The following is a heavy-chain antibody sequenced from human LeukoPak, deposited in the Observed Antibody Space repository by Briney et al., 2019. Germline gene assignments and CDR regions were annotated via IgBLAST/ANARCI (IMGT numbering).Heavy chain of an antibody. J-gene: IGHJ4*02. CDR2: IYYSGST. Sequence: PSETLSLTCTVSGGSISSYSWSWIRQPPRKGLEWIGYIYYSGSTTYNPSLKSRVTISVDTSKNQFSLKLSSVTAADTAVYYCASGLGATVDYWGQGTLVTVSS. D-gene: IGHD1-26*01. CDR3: ASGLGATVDY. V-gene: IGHV4-59*01. CDR1: GGSISSYS.